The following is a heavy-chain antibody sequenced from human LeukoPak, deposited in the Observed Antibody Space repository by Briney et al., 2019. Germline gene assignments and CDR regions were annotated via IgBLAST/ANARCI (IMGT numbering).Heavy chain of an antibody. J-gene: IGHJ4*02. V-gene: IGHV3-30*02. CDR3: AKDFRIAAAGLPVH. Sequence: GRSLRLSCAAFGFTFSSYGMHWVRQAPGKGLEWVAFIRYDGSNKYYADSVKGRFTISRDNSKNTLYLQMNSLRAEDTAVYYCAKDFRIAAAGLPVHWGQGTLVTVSS. CDR1: GFTFSSYG. CDR2: IRYDGSNK. D-gene: IGHD6-13*01.